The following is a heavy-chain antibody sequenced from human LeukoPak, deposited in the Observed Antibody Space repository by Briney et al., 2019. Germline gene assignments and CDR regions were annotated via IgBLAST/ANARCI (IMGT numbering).Heavy chain of an antibody. J-gene: IGHJ3*02. Sequence: SETLTLTCTASGGSISSGSYYWSWLRQPAGMGLEWLGRIYSSGSTNYNPSLKSRVTISIDTTKNQFSLRLSSVTAADTAVYYCARDHTSKGDAFYIWGQGTRVTVSS. CDR1: GGSISSGSYY. CDR3: ARDHTSKGDAFYI. CDR2: IYSSGST. V-gene: IGHV4-61*02. D-gene: IGHD5-18*01.